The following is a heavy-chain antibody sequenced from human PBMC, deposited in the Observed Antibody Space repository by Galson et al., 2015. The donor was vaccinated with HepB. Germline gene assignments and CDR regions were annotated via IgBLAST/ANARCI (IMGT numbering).Heavy chain of an antibody. V-gene: IGHV3-15*01. Sequence: SLRLSCAASGFTFTNAWMSWVRQTPGKGLEWVGRLKSITDGGTTDYAAPVKGRFTTSRDDSKNTLYLQMNSLKTEDTAVYYCTTDGGAYWGQGTLVTVSS. CDR2: LKSITDGGTT. CDR3: TTDGGAY. D-gene: IGHD2-21*01. J-gene: IGHJ4*02. CDR1: GFTFTNAW.